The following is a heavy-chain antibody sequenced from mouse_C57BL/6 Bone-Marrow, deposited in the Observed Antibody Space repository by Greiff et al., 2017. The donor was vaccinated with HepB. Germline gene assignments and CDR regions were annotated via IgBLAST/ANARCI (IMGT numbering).Heavy chain of an antibody. J-gene: IGHJ2*01. CDR1: GYSITSGYY. Sequence: VQLKESGPGLVKPSQSLSLTCSVTGYSITSGYYWNWIRQFPGNKLEWMGYISYDGSNNYNPSLKNRISITRDTSKNQFFLKLNSVTTEDTATYYCARDGSNYLYYFDYWGQGTTLTVSS. CDR2: ISYDGSN. V-gene: IGHV3-6*01. D-gene: IGHD2-5*01. CDR3: ARDGSNYLYYFDY.